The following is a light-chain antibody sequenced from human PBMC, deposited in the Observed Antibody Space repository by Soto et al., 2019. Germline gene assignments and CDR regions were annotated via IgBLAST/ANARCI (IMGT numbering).Light chain of an antibody. V-gene: IGLV2-14*01. J-gene: IGLJ1*01. CDR1: SSEVGGYNY. CDR3: SSYTSSSTPFV. CDR2: DVS. Sequence: QSALTQPASVSGSPGQSITISCTGTSSEVGGYNYVSWYQQHPGKAPKLMIYDVSNRPSGVSIRFSGSKSGNTASLTISGLPAEDEADYYSSSYTSSSTPFVFGTGTKLTVL.